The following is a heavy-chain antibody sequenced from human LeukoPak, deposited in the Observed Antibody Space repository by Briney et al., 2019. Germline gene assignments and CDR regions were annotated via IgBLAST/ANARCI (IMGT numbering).Heavy chain of an antibody. J-gene: IGHJ4*02. D-gene: IGHD3-3*01. CDR1: GYIFTSYW. Sequence: GESLKISCQGSGYIFTSYWIGWVRQMPGKGLEWMGIIYPGDSDTRYRPSFQGQVTISADKSISTAYLQWSSLKASDTAMYYCARRPYDFWSGYYTTPLFDYWGQGTLVTVSS. V-gene: IGHV5-51*01. CDR2: IYPGDSDT. CDR3: ARRPYDFWSGYYTTPLFDY.